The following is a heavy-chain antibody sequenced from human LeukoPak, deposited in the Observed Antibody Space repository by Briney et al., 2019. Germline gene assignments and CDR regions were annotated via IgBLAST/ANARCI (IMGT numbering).Heavy chain of an antibody. CDR1: GGSISTYY. CDR3: ARDSYGSGSYNY. V-gene: IGHV4-59*01. Sequence: SETLSLTCTVSGGSISTYYWSWIRQPPGKGLEWIAYSSYSGSTDYNPSLKSRVTISVDTSKNQFSLKLSSVTAADTAMYYCARDSYGSGSYNYWGQGTLVTVSS. J-gene: IGHJ4*02. D-gene: IGHD3-10*01. CDR2: SSYSGST.